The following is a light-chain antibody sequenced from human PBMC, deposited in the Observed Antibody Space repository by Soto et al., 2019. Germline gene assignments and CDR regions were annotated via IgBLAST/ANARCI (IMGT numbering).Light chain of an antibody. J-gene: IGLJ3*02. CDR3: SAYAASNNFYFV. CDR2: EVT. CDR1: SRDVGGYNY. Sequence: QSALTQPPSASGSPGQSVTISCTGTSRDVGGYNYVSWYQQYPGRAPKLMIYEVTKRPSGFPDRFSGSKSGYTASLTVSGLQAEDEADYYCSAYAASNNFYFVFGGGTKLTVL. V-gene: IGLV2-8*01.